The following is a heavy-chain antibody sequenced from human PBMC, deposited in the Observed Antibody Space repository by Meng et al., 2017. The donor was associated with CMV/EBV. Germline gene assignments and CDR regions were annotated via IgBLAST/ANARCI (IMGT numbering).Heavy chain of an antibody. CDR3: ARLISSSTSCYDY. J-gene: IGHJ4*02. V-gene: IGHV5-51*01. D-gene: IGHD2-2*01. CDR1: GYSFTSNW. CDR2: IAPGDSDT. Sequence: CKASGYSFTSNWIGWVRQTPGKGLERMGIIAPGDSDTRYSPSFQGQVPISADKSISTAYLQWSSLKASDTAMYYCARLISSSTSCYDYWGQGTLVTVSS.